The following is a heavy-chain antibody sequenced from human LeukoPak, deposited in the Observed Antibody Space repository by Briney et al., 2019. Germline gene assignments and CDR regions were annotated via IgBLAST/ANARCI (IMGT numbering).Heavy chain of an antibody. V-gene: IGHV3-74*01. D-gene: IGHD2-2*01. CDR1: GFTFCSYW. J-gene: IGHJ5*02. CDR2: INSDGSST. Sequence: GGSLRLSCAASGFTFCSYWMHWVRQAPGKGLVWVSRINSDGSSTSYADSVKGRFTISRDNAKNTLYLQMNSLRAEDTAVYYCARDVVPAATYNWFDPWGQGTLVTVSS. CDR3: ARDVVPAATYNWFDP.